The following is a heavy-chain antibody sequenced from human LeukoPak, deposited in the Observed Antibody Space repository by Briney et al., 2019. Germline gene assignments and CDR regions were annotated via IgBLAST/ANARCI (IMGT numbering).Heavy chain of an antibody. D-gene: IGHD5-24*01. CDR2: IIPILDIR. V-gene: IGHV1-69*04. J-gene: IGHJ4*02. Sequence: ASVKVSCKASRGTFSTYAISWVRQAPGQGLEWMGRIIPILDIRNYAQRFQGRVTITADESTSTAYMELSSLKSEDTAMYYCARAPMLEMATIFRFDYWGQGTLVTVSS. CDR3: ARAPMLEMATIFRFDY. CDR1: RGTFSTYA.